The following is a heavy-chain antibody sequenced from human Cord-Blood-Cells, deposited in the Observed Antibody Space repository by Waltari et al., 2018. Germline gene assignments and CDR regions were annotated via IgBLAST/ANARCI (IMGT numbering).Heavy chain of an antibody. CDR1: GGSFSGYY. CDR3: ARGCGGDCFDY. D-gene: IGHD2-21*01. V-gene: IGHV4-34*01. J-gene: IGHJ4*02. Sequence: QVQLPQWGAGLLTPSETLSLTCAVYGGSFSGYYWSWIRHPPGKGLEWIGESNHTGSTNYNPSLKSRVTISGDTSKNQFSLKLSSVTAADTAVYYCARGCGGDCFDYWGQGTLVTVSS. CDR2: SNHTGST.